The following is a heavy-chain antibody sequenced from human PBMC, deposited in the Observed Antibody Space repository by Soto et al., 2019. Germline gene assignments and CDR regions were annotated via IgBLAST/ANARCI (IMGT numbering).Heavy chain of an antibody. J-gene: IGHJ4*02. CDR1: GFTFSSYS. Sequence: GGSLRLSCAASGFTFSSYSMNWVRQAPGKGLEWVSSISSSSSYIYYADSVKGRFTISRDNAKNSLYLQMNSLRAEDTAVYYCARVPYYYDSSGSPPTDDYWGQGTLVTGSS. V-gene: IGHV3-21*01. D-gene: IGHD3-22*01. CDR2: ISSSSSYI. CDR3: ARVPYYYDSSGSPPTDDY.